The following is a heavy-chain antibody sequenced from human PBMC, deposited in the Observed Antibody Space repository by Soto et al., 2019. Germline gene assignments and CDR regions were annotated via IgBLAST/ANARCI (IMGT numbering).Heavy chain of an antibody. CDR1: GFTFSSYA. V-gene: IGHV3-23*01. Sequence: EVQLLESGGGLVQPGGSLRLSCAASGFTFSSYAMSWVRQAPGKGLEWVSAISGSGGSTYYADSVKGRFTISRDNSKNTLYLQMNSLRAEDTAVYYWAKSVWGSTIFGGMDVWGQGTTVTVSS. D-gene: IGHD3-9*01. CDR3: AKSVWGSTIFGGMDV. CDR2: ISGSGGST. J-gene: IGHJ6*02.